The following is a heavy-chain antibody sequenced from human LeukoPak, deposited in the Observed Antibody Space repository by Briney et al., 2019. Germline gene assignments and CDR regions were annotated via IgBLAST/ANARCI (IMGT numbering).Heavy chain of an antibody. CDR1: GGTFSSYA. Sequence: SVKVSCKASGGTFSSYAISWVRQATGQGLEWMGGIIPIFGTANYAQKFQGRVTITADESTSTAYMELSSLRSEDTAVYYCATVSLQIVVVPAATDAFDIWGQGTMVTVSS. V-gene: IGHV1-69*13. CDR2: IIPIFGTA. D-gene: IGHD2-2*01. J-gene: IGHJ3*02. CDR3: ATVSLQIVVVPAATDAFDI.